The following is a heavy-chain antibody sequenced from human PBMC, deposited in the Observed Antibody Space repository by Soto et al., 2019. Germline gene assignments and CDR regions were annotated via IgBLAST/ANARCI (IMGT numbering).Heavy chain of an antibody. J-gene: IGHJ6*02. CDR2: ISGSGGST. CDR3: AKVSRAVVVPAATDV. CDR1: GFTFSSYA. V-gene: IGHV3-23*01. D-gene: IGHD2-2*01. Sequence: PGGSLRLSCAASGFTFSSYAMSWVRQAPGKGLEWVSAISGSGGSTYYADSVKGRFTISRDNSKNTLYLQMNSLRAEDTAVYYCAKVSRAVVVPAATDVWGQGTTVTVSS.